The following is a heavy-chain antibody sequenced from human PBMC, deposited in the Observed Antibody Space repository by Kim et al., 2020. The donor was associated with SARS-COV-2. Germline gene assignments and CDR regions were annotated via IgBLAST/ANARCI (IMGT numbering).Heavy chain of an antibody. V-gene: IGHV3-23*01. Sequence: GGSLRLSCVASGFTFSAHAMSWVRQAPGKALEWVSGFSGSGISTYYADSVKGRFTISRDNSKNTVYLQMNSLRVDDTAIYYCAKDTSLSMIVVASFDHWGQGTLVTVSS. J-gene: IGHJ4*02. CDR3: AKDTSLSMIVVASFDH. D-gene: IGHD3-22*01. CDR1: GFTFSAHA. CDR2: FSGSGIST.